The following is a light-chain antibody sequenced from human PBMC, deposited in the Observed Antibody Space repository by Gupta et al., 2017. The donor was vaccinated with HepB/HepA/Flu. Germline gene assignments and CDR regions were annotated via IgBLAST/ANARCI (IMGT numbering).Light chain of an antibody. CDR2: TTS. Sequence: DIQLTQSLPSVSASVGDRVTITCRASQAISYWLAWYQQKPGKAPKLLIYTTSTLESGVPSRFSGRGSGTDFTLTISSLHPEDVGTYICLQSNSFPLTFGAGTKVEI. V-gene: IGKV1-12*01. CDR3: LQSNSFPLT. J-gene: IGKJ4*01. CDR1: QAISYW.